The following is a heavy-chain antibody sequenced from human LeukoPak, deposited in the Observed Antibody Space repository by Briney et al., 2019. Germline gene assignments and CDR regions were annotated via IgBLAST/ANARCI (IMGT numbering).Heavy chain of an antibody. CDR3: ARVRGRYDSTAFDI. J-gene: IGHJ3*02. Sequence: ASVKVSCKASGYTFTGYYMHWVQQAPGQGLEWMGWINPNSGGTNYAQKFQGRVTMTRDTSISTAYMELSRLRSDDTAVYYCARVRGRYDSTAFDIWGQGTMVTVSS. D-gene: IGHD3-22*01. CDR1: GYTFTGYY. CDR2: INPNSGGT. V-gene: IGHV1-2*02.